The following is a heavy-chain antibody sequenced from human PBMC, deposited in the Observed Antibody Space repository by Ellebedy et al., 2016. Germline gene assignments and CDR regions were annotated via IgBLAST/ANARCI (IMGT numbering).Heavy chain of an antibody. Sequence: GESLKISXAASGFTFSSYAMHWVRQAPGKGLEWVAVISYDGSNKYYADSVKGRFTISRDNSKNTLYLQMNSLRAEDTAVYYCARGATYYDILTDYYYYYGMDVWGQGTTVTVSS. CDR2: ISYDGSNK. CDR3: ARGATYYDILTDYYYYYGMDV. D-gene: IGHD3-9*01. J-gene: IGHJ6*02. V-gene: IGHV3-30-3*01. CDR1: GFTFSSYA.